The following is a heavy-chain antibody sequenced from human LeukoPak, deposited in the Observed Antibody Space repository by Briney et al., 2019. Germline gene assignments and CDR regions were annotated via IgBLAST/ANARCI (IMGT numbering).Heavy chain of an antibody. Sequence: ASVKVSCKASGGTFSSYAISWVRQAPGQGLEWMGRSIPILGIANYAQKFQGRVTITADKSTSTAYMELSSLRSEDTAVYHCARDLVQRIAAAPRIVFDYWGQGTLVTVSS. D-gene: IGHD6-13*01. CDR2: SIPILGIA. CDR1: GGTFSSYA. CDR3: ARDLVQRIAAAPRIVFDY. J-gene: IGHJ4*02. V-gene: IGHV1-69*04.